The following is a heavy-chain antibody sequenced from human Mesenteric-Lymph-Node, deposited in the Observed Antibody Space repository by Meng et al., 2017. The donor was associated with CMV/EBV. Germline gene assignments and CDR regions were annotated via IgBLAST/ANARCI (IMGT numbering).Heavy chain of an antibody. D-gene: IGHD2-2*01. Sequence: SFSGYYWSWVRQPPGKGLEWIGEINHSGSTNYNPSLKHRVTLSVDASKNQFSLKLSSVTAADTAVYYCAREGGYCSSTSCSLGWFDPWGQGTLVTVSS. J-gene: IGHJ5*02. CDR1: SFSGYY. CDR2: INHSGST. CDR3: AREGGYCSSTSCSLGWFDP. V-gene: IGHV4-34*01.